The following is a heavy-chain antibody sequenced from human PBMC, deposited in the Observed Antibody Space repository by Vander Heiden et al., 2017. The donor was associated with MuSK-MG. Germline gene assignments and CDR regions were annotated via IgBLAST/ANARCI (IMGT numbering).Heavy chain of an antibody. D-gene: IGHD3-10*01. CDR1: GSTFSIYS. V-gene: IGHV3-21*01. CDR2: ISSSSSYI. CDR3: AKESSSRSLWVGDG. J-gene: IGHJ4*01. Sequence: EVQLVESGGGLAKPGRPRRLSCSASGSTFSIYSMNWVRQAPGKGLEWVSSISSSSSYIYYANAVKGRFTISRDNAKNSLYLQMRRVGGEETAVYYYAKESSSRSLWVGDGWGHGTMVNVYS.